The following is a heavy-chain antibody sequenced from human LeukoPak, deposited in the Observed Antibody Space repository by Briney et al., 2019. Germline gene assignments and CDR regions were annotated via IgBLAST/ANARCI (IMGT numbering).Heavy chain of an antibody. V-gene: IGHV3-30-3*01. Sequence: GGSLRLSCAASGFTFSSYAMHWVRQAPGKGLEWVAVISYDGSNKYYADSVKGRFTISRDNSKNTLYLQMNSLRAEDTAVYYCAKDRPYFDYWGQGTLVTVSS. CDR1: GFTFSSYA. CDR3: AKDRPYFDY. CDR2: ISYDGSNK. J-gene: IGHJ4*02.